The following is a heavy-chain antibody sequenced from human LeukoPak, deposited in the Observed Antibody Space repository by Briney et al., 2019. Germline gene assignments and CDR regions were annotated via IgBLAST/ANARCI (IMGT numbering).Heavy chain of an antibody. D-gene: IGHD6-19*01. J-gene: IGHJ6*02. V-gene: IGHV4-39*01. CDR3: AKGDSSGWQYYYYGMDV. Sequence: SETLSLTCTVSGGSISSSSYYWGWIRQPPGKGLEWIGSIYYSGSTYYNPSLKSRVTISVDTSKNQFSLKLSSVTAADTAVYYCAKGDSSGWQYYYYGMDVWGQGATVTVSS. CDR2: IYYSGST. CDR1: GGSISSSSYY.